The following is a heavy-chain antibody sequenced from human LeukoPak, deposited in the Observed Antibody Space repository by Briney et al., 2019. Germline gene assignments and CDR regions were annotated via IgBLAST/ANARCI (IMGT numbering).Heavy chain of an antibody. CDR1: GGTFNSYA. J-gene: IGHJ5*02. CDR2: IIPLLDIA. CDR3: AKGGMTTTLNWFDP. Sequence: SVKVSCKASGGTFNSYAISWVRQAPGQGLVWMGRIIPLLDIANYAQKFQDRVTITADKSTSTAYMELSSLRSEDTAMYYCAKGGMTTTLNWFDPWGQGTLVTVSS. V-gene: IGHV1-69*04. D-gene: IGHD1/OR15-1a*01.